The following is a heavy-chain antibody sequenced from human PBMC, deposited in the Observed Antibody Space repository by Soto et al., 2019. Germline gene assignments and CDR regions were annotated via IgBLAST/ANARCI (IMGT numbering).Heavy chain of an antibody. D-gene: IGHD2-15*01. CDR1: GYTFTGYY. CDR2: INPNSGST. CDR3: ARDCGRRCYWDSAMDV. Sequence: ASVKVSCKASGYTFTGYYMHWVRQAPGQGLEWMGWINPNSGSTNYAQKFQGWVTMTMDTSISTAYMELSRLRSDDTAVYYCARDCGRRCYWDSAMDVSGQGTTVTV. V-gene: IGHV1-2*04. J-gene: IGHJ6*02.